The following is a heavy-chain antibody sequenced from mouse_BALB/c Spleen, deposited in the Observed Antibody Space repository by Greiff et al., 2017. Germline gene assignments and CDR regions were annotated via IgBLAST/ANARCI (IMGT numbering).Heavy chain of an antibody. CDR3: ARYNDGYLAWFAY. CDR2: INPSTGYT. J-gene: IGHJ3*01. Sequence: QVQLQQSGAELAKPGASVKMSCKASGYTFTSYWMHWVKQRPGQGLEWIGYINPSTGYTEYNQKFKDKATLTADKSSSTAYMQLSSLTSEDSAVYYCARYNDGYLAWFAYWGQGTLVTVSA. V-gene: IGHV1-7*01. D-gene: IGHD2-3*01. CDR1: GYTFTSYW.